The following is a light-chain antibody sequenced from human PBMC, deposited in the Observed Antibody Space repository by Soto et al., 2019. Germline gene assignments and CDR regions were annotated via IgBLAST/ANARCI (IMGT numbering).Light chain of an antibody. CDR2: GAC. Sequence: AIRMTQSPSSLSASAGDRVAIACRASQDVGRYLAWYQQKPGQAPKLLIYGACTLQSGVPSRFSGGGSGTDFTLPISCLQSEDFATYYCQHYKNYPWTFGQGTKVEIK. CDR3: QHYKNYPWT. J-gene: IGKJ1*01. V-gene: IGKV1-8*01. CDR1: QDVGRY.